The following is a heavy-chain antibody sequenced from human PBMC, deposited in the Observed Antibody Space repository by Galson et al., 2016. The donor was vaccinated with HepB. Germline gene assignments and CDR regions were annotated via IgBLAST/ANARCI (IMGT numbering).Heavy chain of an antibody. CDR3: AREERYIYPRGWGMDV. D-gene: IGHD5-18*01. CDR1: GGSFSSYY. V-gene: IGHV4-59*01. Sequence: SETLSLTCTVSGGSFSSYYWNWIRQPPGRGLEWIGYIYYSGSTNYNPSLKSRVTISLDTSKNQFSLKLSSVTAADTAVYYCAREERYIYPRGWGMDVWGQGTTVTVSS. CDR2: IYYSGST. J-gene: IGHJ6*02.